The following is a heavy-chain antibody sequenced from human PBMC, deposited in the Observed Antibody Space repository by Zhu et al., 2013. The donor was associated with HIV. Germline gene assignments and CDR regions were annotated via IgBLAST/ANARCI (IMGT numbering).Heavy chain of an antibody. CDR1: GNTFTSYY. Sequence: QVQLVQSGAEVKRPGASVKVSCKASGNTFTSYYIHWVRQAPGQGLEWMGIINPSGGSTTYAQKFQGRVTMTRDTSTSTVYMELRSLRSDDTAVYYCARDLYSTSSRPFDIWGQGTMVTVSS. J-gene: IGHJ3*02. D-gene: IGHD6-6*01. CDR2: INPSGGST. CDR3: ARDLYSTSSRPFDI. V-gene: IGHV1-46*01.